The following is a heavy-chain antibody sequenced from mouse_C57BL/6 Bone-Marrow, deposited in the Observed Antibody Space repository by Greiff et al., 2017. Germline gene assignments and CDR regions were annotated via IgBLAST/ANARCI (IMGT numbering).Heavy chain of an antibody. V-gene: IGHV1-26*01. D-gene: IGHD1-1*01. Sequence: EVKLQQSGPELVKPGASVKISCKASGYTFTDYYMNWVKQSHGKSLEWIGDINPNNGGTSYNQKFKGKATLTVDKSSSTAYMELRSLASEDSAVYYCASQGTVVAPRAYDYWGQGTTLTVSS. CDR1: GYTFTDYY. CDR2: INPNNGGT. CDR3: ASQGTVVAPRAYDY. J-gene: IGHJ2*01.